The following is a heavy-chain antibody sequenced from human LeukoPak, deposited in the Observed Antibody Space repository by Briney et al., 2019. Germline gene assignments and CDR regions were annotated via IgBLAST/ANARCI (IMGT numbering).Heavy chain of an antibody. V-gene: IGHV1-18*01. Sequence: GASVKVSCKASGYSFTSYGISWVRQAPGQGLEWMGWISTHNGNTNYAQKFQGRVTMTTDTSTSTAYMELRSLRSDDTAVYYRARDSGGGRGFDYWGQGTLVTVSS. CDR2: ISTHNGNT. CDR3: ARDSGGGRGFDY. D-gene: IGHD1-26*01. CDR1: GYSFTSYG. J-gene: IGHJ4*02.